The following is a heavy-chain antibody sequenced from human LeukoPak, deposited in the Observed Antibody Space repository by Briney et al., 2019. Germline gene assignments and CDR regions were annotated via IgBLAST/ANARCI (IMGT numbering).Heavy chain of an antibody. Sequence: QPGRSLRLSCAASGFTFSYYGMHWVRQAPGKGLEWVAGIWYDGSKQYYADSVKGRFITSRDNSKNTLYLQMNSLRAEDTALYYCANHELGYCSGGSCYLDYWGQGTLVTVSS. J-gene: IGHJ4*02. D-gene: IGHD2-15*01. V-gene: IGHV3-33*03. CDR3: ANHELGYCSGGSCYLDY. CDR1: GFTFSYYG. CDR2: IWYDGSKQ.